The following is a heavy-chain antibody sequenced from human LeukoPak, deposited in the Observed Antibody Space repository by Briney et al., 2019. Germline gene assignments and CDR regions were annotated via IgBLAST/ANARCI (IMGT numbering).Heavy chain of an antibody. J-gene: IGHJ4*02. Sequence: GESLRLSCAASAFTFSTYWMHWDRHLQGKGREWVSRINGDESSTTYADSVKGRFTISRDTAKDTLYLHMSSLTAEDTSVYYCARGAEWAYYFDYWGQGTLVTVSS. D-gene: IGHD3-3*01. V-gene: IGHV3-74*03. CDR3: ARGAEWAYYFDY. CDR2: INGDESST. CDR1: AFTFSTYW.